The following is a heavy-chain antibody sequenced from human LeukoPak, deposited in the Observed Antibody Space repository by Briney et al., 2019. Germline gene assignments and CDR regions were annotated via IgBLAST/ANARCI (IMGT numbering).Heavy chain of an antibody. CDR3: ARDGVVVVPAAPTFYYYYYGMDV. J-gene: IGHJ6*02. V-gene: IGHV3-11*01. Sequence: GGSLRLSCAASGFTFSDYYMSWIRQAPGKGLEWVSYISSSGSTIYYADSVKGRFTISRDNAKNSLYLQMNSLRVEDTAVYYCARDGVVVVPAAPTFYYYYYGMDVWGQGTTVTVSS. CDR2: ISSSGSTI. CDR1: GFTFSDYY. D-gene: IGHD2-2*01.